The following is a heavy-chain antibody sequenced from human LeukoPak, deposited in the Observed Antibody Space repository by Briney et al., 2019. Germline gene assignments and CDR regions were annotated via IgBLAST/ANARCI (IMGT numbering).Heavy chain of an antibody. CDR1: GFTFSNNA. D-gene: IGHD2-15*01. CDR2: ITGGADIT. CDR3: AKDPPSGYCSGGTCNDSPFDS. J-gene: IGHJ4*02. Sequence: GGSLRLSCAASGFTFSNNAMTWVRQAPGKGLEWVSLITGGADITYYADSVKGRFTISRDNSKNMLFLQMNSLRVEDTSVYYCAKDPPSGYCSGGTCNDSPFDSWGQGTLVTVSS. V-gene: IGHV3-23*01.